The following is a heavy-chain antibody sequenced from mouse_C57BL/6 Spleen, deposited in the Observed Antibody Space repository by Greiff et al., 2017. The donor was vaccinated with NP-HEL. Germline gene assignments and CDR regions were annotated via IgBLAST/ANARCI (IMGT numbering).Heavy chain of an antibody. V-gene: IGHV1-72*01. D-gene: IGHD2-4*01. Sequence: QVQLQQPGAELVKPGASVKLSCKASGYTFTSYWMHWVKQRPGRGLEWIGRIDPYSGGTKYNEKFKSKATLTVDKPSSTAYMQLSSLTSEDSAGYYCARGYLANYDYDVFAYGGQGTLVTVSA. J-gene: IGHJ3*01. CDR2: IDPYSGGT. CDR1: GYTFTSYW. CDR3: ARGYLANYDYDVFAY.